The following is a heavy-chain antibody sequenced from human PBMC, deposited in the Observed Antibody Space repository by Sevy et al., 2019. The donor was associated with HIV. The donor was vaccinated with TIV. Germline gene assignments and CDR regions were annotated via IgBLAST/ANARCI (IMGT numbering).Heavy chain of an antibody. CDR1: GFTFSDYY. D-gene: IGHD4-17*01. Sequence: GGSLRLSCVASGFTFSDYYMSWIRQAPGKGLEWVSYISGSDGAIYYADSVKGRFTISRDNTKNSLYLQMTSLTAEDTAVYYCARDHAKDGDLPDYYYFAMDVWGQGTTVTRSS. V-gene: IGHV3-11*01. CDR3: ARDHAKDGDLPDYYYFAMDV. J-gene: IGHJ6*02. CDR2: ISGSDGAI.